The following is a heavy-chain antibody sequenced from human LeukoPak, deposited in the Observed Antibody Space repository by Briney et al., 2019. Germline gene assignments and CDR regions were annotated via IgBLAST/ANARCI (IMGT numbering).Heavy chain of an antibody. V-gene: IGHV3-30-3*01. CDR2: ISYDGSNK. J-gene: IGHJ4*02. D-gene: IGHD2-2*02. CDR3: AKDLDCSSTSCYKDY. CDR1: GFTFSSYA. Sequence: PGGSLRLSCAASGFTFSSYAMHWVRQASGKGLEWVAVISYDGSNKYYADSVKGRFTISRDNAKNSLYLQMNSLRAEDTAVYYCAKDLDCSSTSCYKDYWGQGTLVTVSS.